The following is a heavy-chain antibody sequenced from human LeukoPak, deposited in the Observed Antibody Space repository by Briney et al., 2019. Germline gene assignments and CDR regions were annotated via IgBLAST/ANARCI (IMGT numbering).Heavy chain of an antibody. J-gene: IGHJ4*02. CDR1: GFTFSTFG. V-gene: IGHV3-21*04. CDR3: AKDFTPDGIWDIDY. CDR2: ISSGSYI. Sequence: GGSLRLSCAASGFTFSTFGMIWVRQAPGKGLEWVSSISSGSYIYYADAVKARFTISRDNARNSLYLQMNSLRDEDTAIYYCAKDFTPDGIWDIDYWGRGTLITVSS. D-gene: IGHD1-14*01.